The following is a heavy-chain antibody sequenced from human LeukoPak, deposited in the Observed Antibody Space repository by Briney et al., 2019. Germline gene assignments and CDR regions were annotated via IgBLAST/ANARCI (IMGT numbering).Heavy chain of an antibody. CDR3: ARPRDDFWSGYYWADAFDI. J-gene: IGHJ3*02. CDR1: GYSFTSYW. D-gene: IGHD3-3*01. V-gene: IGHV5-51*01. CDR2: FYPGDSDT. Sequence: GESLKLSCKGSGYSFTSYWIGWVRQMPGKGLEWMGFFYPGDSDTRYSPSFQGQVTISADKSISTAYLQWSSLKASDTAIYYRARPRDDFWSGYYWADAFDIWGQGTMVTVSS.